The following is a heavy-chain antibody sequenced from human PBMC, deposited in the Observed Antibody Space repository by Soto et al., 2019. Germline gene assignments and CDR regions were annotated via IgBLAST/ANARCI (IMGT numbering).Heavy chain of an antibody. D-gene: IGHD2-15*01. CDR3: AGLRGYAGSPIDY. CDR2: ISHNGNT. CDR1: GGSIISGY. J-gene: IGHJ4*02. V-gene: IGHV4-59*01. Sequence: SETLSLTCTVSGGSIISGYWSWIRQPPGKGLEWIGYISHNGNTNYNPSVKSRVTLSVDTPKNQFSLRLSSVTTADTAVYYCAGLRGYAGSPIDYWGQGTLVTVSS.